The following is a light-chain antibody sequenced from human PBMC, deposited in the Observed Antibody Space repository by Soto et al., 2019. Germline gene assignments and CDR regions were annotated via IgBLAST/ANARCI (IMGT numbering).Light chain of an antibody. CDR3: VLYMGGGSYV. CDR2: STN. Sequence: QTVVTQEPSFSVSPGGTVTLTCGLTSGSVSSGYHPRWYQQTPGQAPRTLIYSTNIRSSGVPDRFSGSILGNKAALTIAGAQADDESDYYCVLYMGGGSYVFGTGTKLTVL. J-gene: IGLJ1*01. CDR1: SGSVSSGYH. V-gene: IGLV8-61*01.